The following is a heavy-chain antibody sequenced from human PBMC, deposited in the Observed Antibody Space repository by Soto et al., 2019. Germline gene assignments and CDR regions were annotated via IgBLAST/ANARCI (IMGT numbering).Heavy chain of an antibody. CDR1: GFTFSSYG. V-gene: IGHV3-30*18. CDR2: ISYDGSNK. D-gene: IGHD6-13*01. Sequence: PGGSLRLSCAASGFTFSSYGMHWVRQAPGKGLEWVAVISYDGSNKYYADSVKGRFTISRDNSKNTLYLQMNSLRAEDTAVYYCAKDGAGSSTWYGSYFDYWGQGTLVTVSS. J-gene: IGHJ4*02. CDR3: AKDGAGSSTWYGSYFDY.